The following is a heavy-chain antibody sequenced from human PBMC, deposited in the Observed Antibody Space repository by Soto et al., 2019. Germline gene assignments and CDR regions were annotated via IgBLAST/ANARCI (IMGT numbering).Heavy chain of an antibody. Sequence: HPGGSLRLSCAASGFTFSSYGMHWVRQAPGKGLEWVAVISYDGSNKYYADSVKGRFTISRDNSKNTLYLQMNSLRAEDTAVYYCAKDASPRGSCFDHWGQGTLVTVSS. CDR1: GFTFSSYG. CDR3: AKDASPRGSCFDH. CDR2: ISYDGSNK. V-gene: IGHV3-30*18. D-gene: IGHD2-15*01. J-gene: IGHJ4*02.